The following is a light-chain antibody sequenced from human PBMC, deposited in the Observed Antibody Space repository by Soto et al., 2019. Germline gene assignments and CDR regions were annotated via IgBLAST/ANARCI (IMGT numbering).Light chain of an antibody. CDR1: QSVSSD. V-gene: IGKV3-15*01. Sequence: EILMTQSPATLSVSPGERATLSCRASQSVSSDLAWYQQKPGQAPRLLIYGASTRATGIPARFSGSGSGTDFTLTISSLQSEDFAVYYCQQYNNWGTFGQGTKVEIK. J-gene: IGKJ1*01. CDR3: QQYNNWGT. CDR2: GAS.